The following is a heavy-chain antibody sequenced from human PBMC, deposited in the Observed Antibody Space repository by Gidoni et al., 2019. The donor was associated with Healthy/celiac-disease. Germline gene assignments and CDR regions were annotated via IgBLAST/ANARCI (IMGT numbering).Heavy chain of an antibody. CDR1: GGSIRSHY. CDR2: IYYTGSA. J-gene: IGHJ4*02. Sequence: QVQLQESGPGLVKPSETLSLTFTASGGSIRSHYWNWIRQPPGKGLEWIAYIYYTGSANYNPSLKSRVTISVDTSKNQFSLKLSSVTAADTAVYYCARGGEYDYNQGGGFDSWGQGTLVT. CDR3: ARGGEYDYNQGGGFDS. D-gene: IGHD3-10*01. V-gene: IGHV4-59*11.